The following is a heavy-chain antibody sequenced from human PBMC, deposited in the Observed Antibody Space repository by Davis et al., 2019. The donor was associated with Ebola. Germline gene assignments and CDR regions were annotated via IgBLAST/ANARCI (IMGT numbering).Heavy chain of an antibody. J-gene: IGHJ4*02. D-gene: IGHD1-26*01. CDR1: GFTFSSYL. Sequence: PGGSLRLSCAASGFTFSSYLMSWVRQAPGKGLEWVANIKQDGSEKYYVDSVKGRFTISRDNAKNSLYLQMNSLRDEDTAVYYGARVQGATHFDYWGQGSLVTVSS. V-gene: IGHV3-7*03. CDR2: IKQDGSEK. CDR3: ARVQGATHFDY.